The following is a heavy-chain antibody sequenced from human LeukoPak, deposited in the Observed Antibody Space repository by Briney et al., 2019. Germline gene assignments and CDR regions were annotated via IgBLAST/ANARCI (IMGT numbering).Heavy chain of an antibody. CDR1: GFTFSSYV. J-gene: IGHJ4*02. Sequence: GGSLRLSCAASGFTFSSYVLSWVRQAPGKGLELVSAISGSGGSTYYADSVKGRFTISRDNSKNTLYLQMNSLRAEDTAVYYCAKMPIGAPGIAVAGPYWGQGTLVTVSS. V-gene: IGHV3-23*01. CDR2: ISGSGGST. D-gene: IGHD6-19*01. CDR3: AKMPIGAPGIAVAGPY.